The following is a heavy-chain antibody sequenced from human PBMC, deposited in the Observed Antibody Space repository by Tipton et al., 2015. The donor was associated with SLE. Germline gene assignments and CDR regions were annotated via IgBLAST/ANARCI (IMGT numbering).Heavy chain of an antibody. CDR1: GGSISSYY. D-gene: IGHD5-12*01. CDR3: ARDTLVRYSGSLPNYAFSI. CDR2: IYYSGST. V-gene: IGHV4-59*01. J-gene: IGHJ3*02. Sequence: TLSLTCTVSGGSISSYYWTWIRQPPGKGLEWIGYIYYSGSTNYNPSLKSQVTMSVETSKNQFSLKLSSVTAADTAVYYCARDTLVRYSGSLPNYAFSIWGRGTTVTVSA.